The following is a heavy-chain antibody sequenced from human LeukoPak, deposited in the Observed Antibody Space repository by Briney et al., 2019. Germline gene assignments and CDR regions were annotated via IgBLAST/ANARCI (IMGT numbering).Heavy chain of an antibody. D-gene: IGHD5-24*01. CDR1: GFTFSRYA. CDR3: AKGRAQAGRDGYNFDY. J-gene: IGHJ4*02. V-gene: IGHV3-23*01. CDR2: ISGSGGTT. Sequence: PGGSLRLSCAASGFTFSRYAVSWVRQAPGKGPEWVSVISGSGGTTYYADSVKGRFTISRDNSKNTLYLQMNILRADDTAVYYCAKGRAQAGRDGYNFDYWGQGALVTVSS.